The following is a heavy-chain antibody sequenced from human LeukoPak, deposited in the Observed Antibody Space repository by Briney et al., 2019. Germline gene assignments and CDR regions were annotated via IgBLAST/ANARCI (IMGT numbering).Heavy chain of an antibody. D-gene: IGHD1-26*01. V-gene: IGHV3-23*01. CDR2: ISGSRGST. J-gene: IGHJ4*02. CDR1: GLTLSRYA. Sequence: PGGSLRLSCGASGLTLSRYAMRWVRRAPGKAREWVSAISGSRGSTYYADSVKGRFPITRDNSKNTLYVQMNRLRAEDTALYYCVKASSVGAMDWGEGALVTLSS. CDR3: VKASSVGAMD.